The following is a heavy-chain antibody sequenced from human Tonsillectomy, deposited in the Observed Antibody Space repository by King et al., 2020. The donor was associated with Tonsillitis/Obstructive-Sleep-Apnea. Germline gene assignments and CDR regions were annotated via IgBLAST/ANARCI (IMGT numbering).Heavy chain of an antibody. CDR2: ISWNSGSK. CDR3: AKDLIKAESGTPGDAFDI. Sequence: VQLVESGGGLEQPGRSLRLSCAASGFTFDDYAMYWVRQAPGKGLEWVSGISWNSGSKVYADSVKGRFTISRDNAKNSLYLQMNSLRAEETALYYCAKDLIKAESGTPGDAFDIWGQGTMVTVSS. J-gene: IGHJ3*02. D-gene: IGHD6-13*01. V-gene: IGHV3-9*01. CDR1: GFTFDDYA.